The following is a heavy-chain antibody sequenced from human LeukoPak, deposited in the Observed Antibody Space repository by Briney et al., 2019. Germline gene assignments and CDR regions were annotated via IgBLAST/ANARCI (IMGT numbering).Heavy chain of an antibody. J-gene: IGHJ1*01. D-gene: IGHD6-25*01. Sequence: GGSLRLSCAASGFTVSTNYISWVRQAPGKGLEWVSVIHSGGSTYFADSVKGRFIISRDNSKNTVYLQMNSLRAEDTAVYYCARCSGTWAEYFQHWGQGILVTVSS. V-gene: IGHV3-53*01. CDR3: ARCSGTWAEYFQH. CDR1: GFTVSTNY. CDR2: IHSGGST.